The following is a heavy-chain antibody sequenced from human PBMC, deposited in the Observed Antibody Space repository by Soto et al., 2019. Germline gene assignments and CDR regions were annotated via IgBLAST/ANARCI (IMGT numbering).Heavy chain of an antibody. J-gene: IGHJ4*02. V-gene: IGHV3-23*01. CDR3: AKDLGSSSGWYGEFDY. CDR2: TSVSGGST. Sequence: SGGSLRLSCAASGFIFSSYAMSWVRQAPGKGLEWVSTTSVSGGSTYYADSVKGRFTISRDNSKNTLYLQMNSLRAEDTAVYYCAKDLGSSSGWYGEFDYWGQGTLVTVSS. D-gene: IGHD6-19*01. CDR1: GFIFSSYA.